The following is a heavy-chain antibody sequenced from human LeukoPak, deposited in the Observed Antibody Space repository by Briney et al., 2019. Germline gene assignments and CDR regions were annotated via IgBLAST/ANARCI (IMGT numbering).Heavy chain of an antibody. V-gene: IGHV3-43*01. Sequence: PGGSLRLSCAASEFTFDDYTMHWVRQAPGKGLEWVSLISWDGGSTYYADSVKGRFTISRDNSKNSLYLQMNSLRTEDTALYYYAKGYQFGELWFDPWGQGTLVTVSS. D-gene: IGHD3-10*01. CDR2: ISWDGGST. J-gene: IGHJ5*02. CDR3: AKGYQFGELWFDP. CDR1: EFTFDDYT.